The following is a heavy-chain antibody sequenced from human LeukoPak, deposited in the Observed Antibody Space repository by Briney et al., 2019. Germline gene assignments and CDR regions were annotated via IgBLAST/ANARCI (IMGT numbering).Heavy chain of an antibody. CDR1: GYSISSGYY. J-gene: IGHJ4*02. CDR3: ARPGYCSSTSCYRYDY. Sequence: SETLSLTCAVSGYSISSGYYWGWIRQPPGKGLEWTGSIYYSGSTYYNPSLKSRVTISVDTSKNQFSLKLSSVTAADTAVYYCARPGYCSSTSCYRYDYWGQGTLVTVSS. CDR2: IYYSGST. V-gene: IGHV4-38-2*01. D-gene: IGHD2-2*01.